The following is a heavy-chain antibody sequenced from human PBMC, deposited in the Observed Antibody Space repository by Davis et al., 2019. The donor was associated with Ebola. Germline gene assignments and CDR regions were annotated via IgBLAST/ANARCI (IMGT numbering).Heavy chain of an antibody. J-gene: IGHJ6*02. D-gene: IGHD3-3*01. CDR1: GYTFTSYG. CDR2: ISAYNGNT. CDR3: AHNDFWSGYTLYYYGMDV. Sequence: AASVKVSCKASGYTFTSYGISWVRQAPGQGLEWMGWISAYNGNTNYAQKLQGRVTMTTDTSTSTAYMELRSLRSDDTAVYYCAHNDFWSGYTLYYYGMDVWGQGTTVTVSS. V-gene: IGHV1-18*04.